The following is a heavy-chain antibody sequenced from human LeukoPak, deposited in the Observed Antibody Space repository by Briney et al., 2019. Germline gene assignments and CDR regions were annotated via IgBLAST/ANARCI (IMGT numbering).Heavy chain of an antibody. CDR1: GFTFSSYS. CDR2: ISSSGSTI. D-gene: IGHD2-15*01. V-gene: IGHV3-21*06. J-gene: IGHJ6*03. Sequence: PGGSLRLSCAASGFTFSSYSMNWVRQAPGKGLEWVSSISSSGSTIFYSDSVKGRFTISRDNVKNSVHLQMNSLRAEDTAVYYCAREVGYCSGGSCPPYYYYYYMDVWGKGTTVTVSS. CDR3: AREVGYCSGGSCPPYYYYYYMDV.